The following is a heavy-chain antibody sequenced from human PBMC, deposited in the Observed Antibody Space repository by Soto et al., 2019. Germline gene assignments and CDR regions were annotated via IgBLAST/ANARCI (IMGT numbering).Heavy chain of an antibody. CDR3: AKGPYYDFWSGYYHSHYFDY. V-gene: IGHV4-59*01. CDR1: GGSIISYY. CDR2: IYYSGST. Sequence: SETLCLTCTVSGGSIISYYWSWIRHPPGKGLAWIGYIYYSGSTNYNPSLKSRVTISVDTSKNQFSLKLSSVTAADTAVYYCAKGPYYDFWSGYYHSHYFDYWGQGTLVTVSS. D-gene: IGHD3-3*01. J-gene: IGHJ4*02.